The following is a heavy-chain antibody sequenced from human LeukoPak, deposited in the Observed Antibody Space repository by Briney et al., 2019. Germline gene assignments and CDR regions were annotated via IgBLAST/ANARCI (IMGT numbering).Heavy chain of an antibody. V-gene: IGHV1-69*05. CDR3: ARDAQYYDFWSGYYTNWFDP. CDR2: IIPIFGTA. Sequence: SVKVSCKASGGTFSSYAISGVRQAPGQGLEWMGGIIPIFGTANYAQKFQGRVTITTDESTSTAYMELSSLRSEDTAVYYCARDAQYYDFWSGYYTNWFDPWGQGTLVTVSS. CDR1: GGTFSSYA. D-gene: IGHD3-3*01. J-gene: IGHJ5*02.